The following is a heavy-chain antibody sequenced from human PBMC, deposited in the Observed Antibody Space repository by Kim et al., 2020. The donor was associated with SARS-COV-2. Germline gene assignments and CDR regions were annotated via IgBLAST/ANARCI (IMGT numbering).Heavy chain of an antibody. D-gene: IGHD4-17*01. J-gene: IGHJ5*02. CDR1: GFTFGDYA. CDR3: TRDPFGAENDYGDYETPQNWFDP. V-gene: IGHV3-49*03. CDR2: IRSKAYGGTT. Sequence: GGSLRLSCTASGFTFGDYAMSWFRQAPGKGLEWVGFIRSKAYGGTTEYAASVKGRFTISRDDSKSIAYLQMNSLKTEDTAVYYCTRDPFGAENDYGDYETPQNWFDPWGQGTLVTVSS.